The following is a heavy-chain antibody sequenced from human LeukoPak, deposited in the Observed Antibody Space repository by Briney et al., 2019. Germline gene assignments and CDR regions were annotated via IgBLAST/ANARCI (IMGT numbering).Heavy chain of an antibody. J-gene: IGHJ4*02. CDR1: GYTLTDLS. CDR2: FDPEDGET. CDR3: ATSPRIVVPAARRGFDY. Sequence: ASSKVSCKGSGYTLTDLSIHLVRQAPGKRLGWMGGFDPEDGETIYAQEFQGRVTMTEDTSTDTAYMELSSLRSEDTAVYYCATSPRIVVPAARRGFDYWGQGTLVTVSS. D-gene: IGHD2-2*01. V-gene: IGHV1-24*01.